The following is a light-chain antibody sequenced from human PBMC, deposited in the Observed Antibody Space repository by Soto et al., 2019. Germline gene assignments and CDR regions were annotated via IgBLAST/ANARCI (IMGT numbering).Light chain of an antibody. Sequence: DTVMTQSPATLSVSPGETATLSCRASESVGSHLAWYQQKPGQAPRLLIYGVSTRATGIPARFGGSGSETEFTLTISSLQSEDFAVYYCQQYDNWPPWTFGQGTKV. CDR1: ESVGSH. V-gene: IGKV3-15*01. CDR2: GVS. J-gene: IGKJ1*01. CDR3: QQYDNWPPWT.